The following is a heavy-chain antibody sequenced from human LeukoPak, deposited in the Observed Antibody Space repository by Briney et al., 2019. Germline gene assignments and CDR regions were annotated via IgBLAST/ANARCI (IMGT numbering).Heavy chain of an antibody. D-gene: IGHD2-2*01. V-gene: IGHV4-34*01. Sequence: TSSETLSLTCAVYGGSFSGYYWSWTRQPPGKGLEWIGEINHSGSTNYNPSLKSRVTISVDTSKNQFSLKLSSVTAADTAVYYCARGGKYQLLSVSLQFDPWGQGTLVTVSS. J-gene: IGHJ5*02. CDR2: INHSGST. CDR3: ARGGKYQLLSVSLQFDP. CDR1: GGSFSGYY.